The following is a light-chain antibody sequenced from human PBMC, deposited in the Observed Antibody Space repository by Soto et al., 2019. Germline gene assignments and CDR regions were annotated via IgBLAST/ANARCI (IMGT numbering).Light chain of an antibody. CDR3: QQYNTYPPWT. J-gene: IGKJ1*01. V-gene: IGKV1-5*03. CDR1: QSISSW. CDR2: KAS. Sequence: DIQMTQSPSTLSASVGDRVTITCRASQSISSWLALYQQKPGKAPKLLSYKASSLESGDPSRFSGGGSGTEFTLTISSLQADDVATYYCQQYNTYPPWTFGQGTKGEI.